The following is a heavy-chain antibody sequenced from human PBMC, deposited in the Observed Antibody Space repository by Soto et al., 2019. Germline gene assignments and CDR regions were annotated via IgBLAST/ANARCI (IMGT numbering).Heavy chain of an antibody. CDR1: GGTFSSYA. CDR3: AREWVAAQPDYYFYDGLAV. J-gene: IGHJ6*02. V-gene: IGHV1-69*13. D-gene: IGHD6-6*01. CDR2: IIPIFGTA. Sequence: ASVKVSCKASGGTFSSYAISWVRQAPGQGLEWMGGIIPIFGTANYAQKFQGRVTITADESTSTAYMELSSLRSEDTAVYYCAREWVAAQPDYYFYDGLAVWGQGSTVTVSS.